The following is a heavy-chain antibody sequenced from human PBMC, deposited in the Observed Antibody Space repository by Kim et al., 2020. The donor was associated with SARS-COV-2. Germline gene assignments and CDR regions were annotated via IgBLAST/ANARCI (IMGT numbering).Heavy chain of an antibody. CDR3: ARGGFTGNFFDY. V-gene: IGHV7-4-1*02. Sequence: TYAPGFTGRFVSSLDTSVSTAYLQITSLKTEDTAVYYCARGGFTGNFFDYWGQGTLVPVSS. D-gene: IGHD1-1*01. J-gene: IGHJ4*02.